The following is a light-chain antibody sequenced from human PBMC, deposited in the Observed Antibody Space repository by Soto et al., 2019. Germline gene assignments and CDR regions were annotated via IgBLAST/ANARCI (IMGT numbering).Light chain of an antibody. CDR1: QSLSSN. V-gene: IGKV3-15*01. CDR3: QQYNIWPLT. Sequence: EIVMTQSPATLSVSPEERATLSCRASQSLSSNLAWYQQKPGQAPRLLIYGASTRATGIPGRFSGSGSGTEFTLTISSLQSEDFAVYYCQQYNIWPLTFGGGTKVEIK. CDR2: GAS. J-gene: IGKJ4*01.